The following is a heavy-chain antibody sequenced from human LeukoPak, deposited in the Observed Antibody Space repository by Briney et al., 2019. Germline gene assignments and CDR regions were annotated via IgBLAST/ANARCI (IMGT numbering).Heavy chain of an antibody. D-gene: IGHD5-18*01. CDR2: FDPEDGET. Sequence: ASVRVSCKVSGYTLTELSMHWVRQAPGKGLEWMGGFDPEDGETIYAQKFQGRVTMTEDISTDTAYMELSSLRSEDTAVYYCATDPLRRLWSGIGGTIRDYWGQGTLVTVSS. V-gene: IGHV1-24*01. CDR1: GYTLTELS. CDR3: ATDPLRRLWSGIGGTIRDY. J-gene: IGHJ4*02.